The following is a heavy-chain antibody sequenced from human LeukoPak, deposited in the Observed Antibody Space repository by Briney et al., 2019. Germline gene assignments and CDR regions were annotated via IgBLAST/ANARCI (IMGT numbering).Heavy chain of an antibody. V-gene: IGHV3-66*01. CDR1: GFTASSNY. CDR2: IYSGGDT. CDR3: ASTMAYYYYYGMDV. J-gene: IGHJ6*02. D-gene: IGHD3-10*01. Sequence: GGSLRLSCAASGFTASSNYMSWVRQVPGKGLEWVSVIYSGGDTYYADSVKGRFTISRDNSKNTLCLQMNSLRAEDTAVYYCASTMAYYYYYGMDVWGQGTTVTVSS.